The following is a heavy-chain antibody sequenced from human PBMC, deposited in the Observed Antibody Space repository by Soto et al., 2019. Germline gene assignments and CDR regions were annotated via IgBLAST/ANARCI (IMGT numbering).Heavy chain of an antibody. D-gene: IGHD1-1*01. J-gene: IGHJ3*02. CDR2: MSHSGGT. CDR1: GGFVSSGSYY. V-gene: IGHV4-34*01. CDR3: ARVERGTATTVVDAFDI. Sequence: QVQLQQWGAGLLKPSETLSLTCAVYGGFVSSGSYYWSWIRQPPGKGLEWIGEMSHSGGTHFNPSLNSRVTISADTSKNQFSLKMASVTAADTALYYCARVERGTATTVVDAFDIWGPGTMVTVSS.